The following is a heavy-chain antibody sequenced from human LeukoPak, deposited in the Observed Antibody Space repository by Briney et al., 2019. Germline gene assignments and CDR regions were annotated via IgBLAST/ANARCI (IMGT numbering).Heavy chain of an antibody. J-gene: IGHJ4*02. Sequence: GGSLRLSCAASGFTFSSYAMSWVRQAPGKGLEWVSALSDSGGRAYYADSVKGRFTISRDNSKNTLYLQMISLRAEDTAVYYCAKRYYNSGTYYHSNFWGQGTLVTVSS. CDR2: LSDSGGRA. V-gene: IGHV3-23*01. D-gene: IGHD3-10*01. CDR3: AKRYYNSGTYYHSNF. CDR1: GFTFSSYA.